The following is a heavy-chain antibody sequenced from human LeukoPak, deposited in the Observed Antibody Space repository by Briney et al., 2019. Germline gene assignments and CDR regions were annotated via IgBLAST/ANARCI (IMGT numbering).Heavy chain of an antibody. D-gene: IGHD2-15*01. CDR2: IIPIFGTA. V-gene: IGHV1-69*01. CDR1: GGTFSSYA. J-gene: IGHJ5*02. Sequence: GSSVKVSCKASGGTFSSYAISWVRQAPGQGLEWMGGIIPIFGTANYAQKFQGRVTITADESTSTAYMELSSLRSEDTAVYYCARDQDVVVVAANGPYNWFDPWGQGTLVTVSS. CDR3: ARDQDVVVVAANGPYNWFDP.